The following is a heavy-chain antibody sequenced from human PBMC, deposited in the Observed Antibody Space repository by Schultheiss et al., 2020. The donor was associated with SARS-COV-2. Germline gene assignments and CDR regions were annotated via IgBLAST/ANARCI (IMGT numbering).Heavy chain of an antibody. J-gene: IGHJ5*02. D-gene: IGHD2-15*01. Sequence: GGSLRLSCKASGYSFISYWIGWVRQQPGKGLEWMGIIYLGDSDTRYSPSFQGQVTISADKSINTAYLQWSNLKASDTAMYYCARRGSGGSGWFDPWGQGTLVTVSS. V-gene: IGHV5-51*01. CDR3: ARRGSGGSGWFDP. CDR1: GYSFISYW. CDR2: IYLGDSDT.